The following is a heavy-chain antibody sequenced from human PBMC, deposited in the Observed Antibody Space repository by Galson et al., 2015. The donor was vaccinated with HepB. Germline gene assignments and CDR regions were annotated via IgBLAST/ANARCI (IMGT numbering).Heavy chain of an antibody. V-gene: IGHV1-18*04. CDR1: GYTFTSYG. Sequence: SVTVSCKASGYTFTSYGISWVRQAPGQGLEWMGWISAYNGNTNYAQKLQGRVTMTTDTSTSTAYMELRSLRSDDTAVYYCARDYYGSGSSLGVDVWGQGTTVTVSS. CDR2: ISAYNGNT. D-gene: IGHD3-10*01. CDR3: ARDYYGSGSSLGVDV. J-gene: IGHJ6*02.